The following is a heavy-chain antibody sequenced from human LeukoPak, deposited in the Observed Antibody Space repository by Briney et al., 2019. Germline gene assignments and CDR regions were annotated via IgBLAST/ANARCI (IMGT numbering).Heavy chain of an antibody. Sequence: GCSLRLSCPPSGCTFTNSWMPLVLHAPAPGLERVAKIKQEGSTKHNADSLKGRFTISRDNPKNSPSLQMTSLRADDTAVYYCARDTDGSLDYWGQGILVTVAS. V-gene: IGHV3-7*01. CDR3: ARDTDGSLDY. D-gene: IGHD1-26*01. CDR1: GCTFTNSW. J-gene: IGHJ4*02. CDR2: IKQEGSTK.